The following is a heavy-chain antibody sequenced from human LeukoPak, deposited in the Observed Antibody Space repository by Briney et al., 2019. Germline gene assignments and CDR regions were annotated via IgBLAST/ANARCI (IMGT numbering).Heavy chain of an antibody. D-gene: IGHD5-12*01. Sequence: SGGSLRLSCAAPGFTFTSYAMHRVRQAPGKGLEYVSAISSNGGSTYYANSVKGRFTISRDNSKNTLYLQMGSLRAEDMAVYYCARDRVATMNSYYDMDVWGKGTTVTVSS. CDR3: ARDRVATMNSYYDMDV. CDR2: ISSNGGST. CDR1: GFTFTSYA. J-gene: IGHJ6*03. V-gene: IGHV3-64*01.